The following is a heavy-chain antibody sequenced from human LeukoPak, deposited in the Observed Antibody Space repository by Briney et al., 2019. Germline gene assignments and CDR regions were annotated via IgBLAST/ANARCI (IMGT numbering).Heavy chain of an antibody. V-gene: IGHV4-34*01. CDR2: INDSGST. CDR1: GGSFSGYY. D-gene: IGHD3-22*01. J-gene: IGHJ4*02. CDR3: ARQILYYYDSSGYYNY. Sequence: SETLSLTCAVYGGSFSGYYWSWIRQPPGKGLEWIGEINDSGSTNYNPSLKSRVTISVDTSKNQFSLKLSSVTAADTAVYYCARQILYYYDSSGYYNYWGQGTLVTVSS.